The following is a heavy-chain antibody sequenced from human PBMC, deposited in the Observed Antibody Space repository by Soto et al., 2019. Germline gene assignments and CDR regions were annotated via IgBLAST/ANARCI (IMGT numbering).Heavy chain of an antibody. CDR1: GGSISSYY. Sequence: QVQLQESGPGLVKPSETLSLTCTVSGGSISSYYWSWIRQPPGKGLEWIGYIYYSGSTNYNPSLKSRVTISVDPSKNQFSLKLSSVTAAYTAVYYCARHGYYVPYWYFDLWGRGTLVTVSS. CDR3: ARHGYYVPYWYFDL. V-gene: IGHV4-59*08. CDR2: IYYSGST. J-gene: IGHJ2*01. D-gene: IGHD3-10*02.